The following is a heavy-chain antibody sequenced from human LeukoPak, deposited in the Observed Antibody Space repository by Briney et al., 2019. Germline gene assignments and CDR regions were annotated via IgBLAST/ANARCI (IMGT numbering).Heavy chain of an antibody. D-gene: IGHD3-22*01. V-gene: IGHV4-59*01. CDR1: GGSISTYY. J-gene: IGHJ4*02. CDR3: ASTKYYYESSGFYRYYFDY. CDR2: IYYSGST. Sequence: SETLSLTCTVSGGSISTYYWSWIRQPPGKGLEWIGYIYYSGSTNYNPSPKSRVTISVDTSKNQFSLKLSSVTAADTAVYYCASTKYYYESSGFYRYYFDYWGQGTLVTVSS.